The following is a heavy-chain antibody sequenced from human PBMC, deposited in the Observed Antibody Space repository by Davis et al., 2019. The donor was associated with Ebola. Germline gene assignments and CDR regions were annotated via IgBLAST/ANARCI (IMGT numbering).Heavy chain of an antibody. J-gene: IGHJ6*02. Sequence: PSETLSLTCTVSGGSISSGGYYWSWIRQHPGKGLEWIGYIYYSGSTYYNPSLKSRVTISVDTSKNQFSLKLSSVTAADTAVYYCARDYCSGGSCYYYYYGMDVWGQGTTVTVSS. CDR1: GGSISSGGYY. V-gene: IGHV4-31*03. CDR2: IYYSGST. CDR3: ARDYCSGGSCYYYYYGMDV. D-gene: IGHD2-15*01.